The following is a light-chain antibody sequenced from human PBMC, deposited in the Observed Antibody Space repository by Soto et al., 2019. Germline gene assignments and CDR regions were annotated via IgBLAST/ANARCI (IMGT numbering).Light chain of an antibody. V-gene: IGKV1-5*01. CDR3: QQYNRYSLT. Sequence: DIQMTQSPSTLAASVGDRVTITCRASEGIISRLAWYQQKPGKAPKLLIYDASNLESGVPSRFSGSGSGTEFTLTISSLQPDDFATYYCQQYNRYSLTFGGGTKVEIK. CDR1: EGIISR. J-gene: IGKJ4*01. CDR2: DAS.